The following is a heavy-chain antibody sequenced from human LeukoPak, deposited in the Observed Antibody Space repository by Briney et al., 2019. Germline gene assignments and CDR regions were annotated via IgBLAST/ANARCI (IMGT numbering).Heavy chain of an antibody. CDR2: IYYSGST. Sequence: SETLSLTCTVSGTSISSYYWTWIRQPPGKGLECIGSIYYSGSTNYNPSLKSRVTISVDTSKKQFSLKLTSVTAADTAVYYCARDQYFDFWSSTATPYYFDYWGQGTLVTVSS. V-gene: IGHV4-59*12. CDR3: ARDQYFDFWSSTATPYYFDY. J-gene: IGHJ4*02. CDR1: GTSISSYY. D-gene: IGHD3-3*01.